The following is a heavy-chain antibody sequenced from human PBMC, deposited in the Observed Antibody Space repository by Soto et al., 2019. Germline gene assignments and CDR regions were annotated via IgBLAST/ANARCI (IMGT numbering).Heavy chain of an antibody. Sequence: PSETLSLTCTVSGGSISSSSYYWGWIRQPPGKGLEWIGSIYYSGSTYYNPSLKSRVTISVDRSKNQFSLKLTSVTAADTADYYCARTSYYDSSGYYNIDVWGQGTTVTV. CDR3: ARTSYYDSSGYYNIDV. CDR2: IYYSGST. CDR1: GGSISSSSYY. J-gene: IGHJ6*02. V-gene: IGHV4-39*07. D-gene: IGHD3-22*01.